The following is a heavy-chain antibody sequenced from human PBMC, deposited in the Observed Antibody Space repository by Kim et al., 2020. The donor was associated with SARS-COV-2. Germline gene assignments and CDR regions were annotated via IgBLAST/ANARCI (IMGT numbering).Heavy chain of an antibody. CDR3: AAPRAPYSSGWLDAFDI. CDR1: GFTFSSYA. V-gene: IGHV3-23*01. D-gene: IGHD6-19*01. J-gene: IGHJ3*02. CDR2: FIGSGGSQ. Sequence: GGSLRLSCAASGFTFSSYAMSWVRQAPGKGREWDQAFIGSGGSQNYAASVKGRFTTSRDNSKDTLFLQMNSLRAEDTAVYYCAAPRAPYSSGWLDAFDIWGQGTMVTVSS.